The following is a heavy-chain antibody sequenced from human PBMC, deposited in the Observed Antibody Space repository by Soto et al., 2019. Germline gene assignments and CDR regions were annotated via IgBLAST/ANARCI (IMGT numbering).Heavy chain of an antibody. D-gene: IGHD3-22*01. CDR2: IIPIFGTA. V-gene: IGHV1-69*13. Sequence: SVKVSCKASGYTFTTYDISWVRQAPGQGLEWMGGIIPIFGTANYAQKFQGRVTITADESTSTAYMELSSLRSEDTAVYYCARADYYDSSGYYPYYYYYGMDVWGQGTTVTVSS. CDR3: ARADYYDSSGYYPYYYYYGMDV. J-gene: IGHJ6*02. CDR1: GYTFTTYD.